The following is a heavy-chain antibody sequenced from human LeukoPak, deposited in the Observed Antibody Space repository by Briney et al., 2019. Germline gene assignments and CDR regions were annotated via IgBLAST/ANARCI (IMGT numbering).Heavy chain of an antibody. D-gene: IGHD3-3*01. CDR3: ARQPTIFGVVGAFDI. Sequence: KPSETLSLTCTVSGGSISSSSYYWGWIRQPPGKGLEWIGSIYYSGSTYYNPSLKSRVTISVDTSKNQFSLKLSSVTAADTAVYYCARQPTIFGVVGAFDIWGQGTMVTVSS. CDR2: IYYSGST. CDR1: GGSISSSSYY. V-gene: IGHV4-39*01. J-gene: IGHJ3*02.